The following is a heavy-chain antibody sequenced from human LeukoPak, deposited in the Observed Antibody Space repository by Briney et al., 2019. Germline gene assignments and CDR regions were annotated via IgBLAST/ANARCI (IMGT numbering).Heavy chain of an antibody. V-gene: IGHV3-30*02. CDR3: ARGDYGDYVSDAFDI. Sequence: GGSLRLSCAASGFTFSAYGMHWVRQAPGKGLEWVAFIRYDGSNKYYADSVKGRFTISRDNAKNSLYLQMNSLRAEDTAVYYCARGDYGDYVSDAFDIWGQGTMVTVSS. CDR1: GFTFSAYG. CDR2: IRYDGSNK. J-gene: IGHJ3*02. D-gene: IGHD4-17*01.